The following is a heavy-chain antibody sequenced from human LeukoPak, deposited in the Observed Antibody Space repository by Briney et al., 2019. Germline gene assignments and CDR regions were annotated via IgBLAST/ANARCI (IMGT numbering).Heavy chain of an antibody. CDR2: ISWNSGSI. D-gene: IGHD6-13*01. J-gene: IGHJ4*02. CDR3: AKDYGSSWFDY. Sequence: GGSLRLSCAASGFTFDDYAMHWVRQAPGKGLEWVSGISWNSGSIGYADSVKGRFTISRDNAKNTLYLQMNSLRAEDTAVYYCAKDYGSSWFDYWGQGTLVTVSS. CDR1: GFTFDDYA. V-gene: IGHV3-9*01.